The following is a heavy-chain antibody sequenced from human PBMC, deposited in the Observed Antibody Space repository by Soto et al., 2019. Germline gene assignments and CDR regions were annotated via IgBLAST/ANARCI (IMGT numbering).Heavy chain of an antibody. V-gene: IGHV3-15*01. CDR3: TTSDYMWGSDRYRWAY. Sequence: VGSLRLSCASSGFPFTNAWMSWVRQVPGKGLEWIARVLSKADGGETDYAAPVQDRFTISRDDSRNTFHLQMTSLRPEDTAVYYCTTSDYMWGSDRYRWAYWGQGALVTVSS. CDR1: GFPFTNAW. J-gene: IGHJ4*02. D-gene: IGHD3-16*02. CDR2: VLSKADGGET.